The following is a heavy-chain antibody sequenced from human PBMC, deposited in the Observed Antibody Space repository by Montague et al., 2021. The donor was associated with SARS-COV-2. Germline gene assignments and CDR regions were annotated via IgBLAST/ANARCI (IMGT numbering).Heavy chain of an antibody. D-gene: IGHD3-22*01. CDR3: AREVRYYYDSSGPGAFDI. CDR2: IYYSGST. CDR1: GASISSYY. J-gene: IGHJ3*02. V-gene: IGHV4-59*01. Sequence: SETLSLTCTVSGASISSYYWSWIRRPPGKGLEWIGYIYYSGSTNYNPSLKSRDTISVDTSKNQFSLKLSSVTAADTAVYYCAREVRYYYDSSGPGAFDIWGQGTMVTVSS.